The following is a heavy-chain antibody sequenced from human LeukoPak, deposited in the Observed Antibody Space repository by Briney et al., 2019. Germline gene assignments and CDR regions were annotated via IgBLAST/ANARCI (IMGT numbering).Heavy chain of an antibody. CDR3: ARTVRGAIREFDY. J-gene: IGHJ4*02. CDR2: ISSSGSTI. V-gene: IGHV3-48*03. D-gene: IGHD3-10*01. Sequence: GGSLRLSRAASGFTFSSYEMNWVRRAPGKGLEWVSYISSSGSTIYYADSVKGRFTISRDNAKNSLYLQMNSLRAEDTAVYYCARTVRGAIREFDYWGQGTLDTVSS. CDR1: GFTFSSYE.